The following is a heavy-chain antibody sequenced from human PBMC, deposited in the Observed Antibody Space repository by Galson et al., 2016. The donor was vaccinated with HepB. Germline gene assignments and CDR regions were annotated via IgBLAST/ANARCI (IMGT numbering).Heavy chain of an antibody. CDR2: INSSGGNT. D-gene: IGHD3-3*01. CDR3: ARDQSRCKTYSDFWSGEVGPSPGYYFDY. CDR1: GYTFTSYY. V-gene: IGHV1-46*01. Sequence: SVKVSCKASGYTFTSYYLHWVRQAPGQGLEWMGIINSSGGNTRYAQKFQGRVTMTRDTSTSTVYMELSSLRFEDTAVYYCARDQSRCKTYSDFWSGEVGPSPGYYFDYWGQGTLVTVSS. J-gene: IGHJ4*02.